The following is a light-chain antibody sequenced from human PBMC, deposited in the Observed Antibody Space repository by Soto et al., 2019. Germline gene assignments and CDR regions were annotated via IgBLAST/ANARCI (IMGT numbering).Light chain of an antibody. J-gene: IGLJ1*01. Sequence: QSVLTQPRSVSGAPGQSVSISCTGSSTNIGAGYGVHWYQQRPGTAPKLLIVGNTIRPSGVPDRFYASTSGTSASLAITGLQAEDEGDYYCHSYDSTLSARYVFGNGTKVTVL. CDR2: GNT. CDR1: STNIGAGYG. CDR3: HSYDSTLSARYV. V-gene: IGLV1-40*01.